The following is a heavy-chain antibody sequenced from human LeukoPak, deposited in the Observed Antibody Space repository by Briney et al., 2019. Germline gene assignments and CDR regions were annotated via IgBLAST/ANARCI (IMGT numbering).Heavy chain of an antibody. V-gene: IGHV3-33*01. J-gene: IGHJ4*02. Sequence: GGSLRLSCAASGFIFSNYDMHWVRQAPGKGLEWVAVIWYDGSDKHYADSVQSRFTISRDNSKNSLYLQMNSLRAEDTALYYCARRVQYYFDYWGQGTLVTVSS. CDR2: IWYDGSDK. CDR1: GFIFSNYD. CDR3: ARRVQYYFDY.